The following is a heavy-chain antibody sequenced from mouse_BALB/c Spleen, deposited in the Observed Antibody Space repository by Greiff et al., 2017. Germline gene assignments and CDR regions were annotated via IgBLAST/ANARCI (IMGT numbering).Heavy chain of an antibody. CDR3: ARRGYGYRYFDY. D-gene: IGHD1-2*01. V-gene: IGHV5-12-1*01. CDR1: GFAFSSYD. CDR2: ISSGGGST. J-gene: IGHJ2*01. Sequence: EVKVVESGGGLVKPGGSLKLSCAASGFAFSSYDMSWVRQTPEKRLEWVAYISSGGGSTYYPDTVKGRFTISRDNAKNTLYLQMSSLKSEDTAMYYCARRGYGYRYFDYWGEGTTLTVSS.